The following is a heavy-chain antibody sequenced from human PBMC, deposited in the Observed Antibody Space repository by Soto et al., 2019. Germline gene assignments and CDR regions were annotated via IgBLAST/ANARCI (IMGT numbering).Heavy chain of an antibody. CDR2: TYYRSKWYN. Sequence: SQTLSLTCAISGDSVSSNSAAWNWIRQSPSRGLEWLGRTYYRSKWYNDYAVSVKSRITINPDTSKNQFSLQLNSVTPEDTAVYYCARDPGYYGSGSYYQVHIDYWGQGTLVSVSS. J-gene: IGHJ4*02. CDR3: ARDPGYYGSGSYYQVHIDY. V-gene: IGHV6-1*01. D-gene: IGHD3-10*01. CDR1: GDSVSSNSAA.